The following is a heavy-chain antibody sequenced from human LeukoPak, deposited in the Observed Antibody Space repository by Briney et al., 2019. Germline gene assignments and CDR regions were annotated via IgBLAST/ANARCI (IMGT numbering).Heavy chain of an antibody. V-gene: IGHV4-59*01. Sequence: PSETLSLTCTVPGGSISSYYWSWIRQPPGKGLEWIGYIYYSGSTNYNPSLKSRVTISVDTSKNQFSLKLSSVTAADTAVYYCARVPPYYYGSGSYNPAYYYYYYMDVWGKGTTVTVSS. J-gene: IGHJ6*03. CDR3: ARVPPYYYGSGSYNPAYYYYYYMDV. CDR2: IYYSGST. D-gene: IGHD3-10*01. CDR1: GGSISSYY.